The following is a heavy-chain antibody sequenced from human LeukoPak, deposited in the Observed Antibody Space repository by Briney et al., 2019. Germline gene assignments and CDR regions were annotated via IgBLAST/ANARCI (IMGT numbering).Heavy chain of an antibody. CDR1: GFTFSSYS. CDR3: ARTLFDYYDSSGFLSDY. V-gene: IGHV3-33*08. D-gene: IGHD3-22*01. CDR2: IWYDGSNK. J-gene: IGHJ4*02. Sequence: PRGSLRLSCAASGFTFSSYSTNWVRQAPGKGLEWVAVIWYDGSNKYYADSVKGRFTISRDNSKNTLYLQMNSLRAEDTAVYYCARTLFDYYDSSGFLSDYWGQGTLVTFSS.